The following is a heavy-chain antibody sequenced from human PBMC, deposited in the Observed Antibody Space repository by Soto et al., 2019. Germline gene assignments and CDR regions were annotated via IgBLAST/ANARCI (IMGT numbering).Heavy chain of an antibody. V-gene: IGHV4-31*11. CDR1: GGSFSGYY. CDR3: ARSVTP. J-gene: IGHJ5*02. Sequence: SENLSLTCAFYGGSFSGYYWSWIRQHPGKGLELIGYIYYSGSTYYNPSLKSRVTISVDTSKNQFSLKLSSVTAADTAVYYCARSVTPWGQGTLVTVSS. D-gene: IGHD3-10*01. CDR2: IYYSGST.